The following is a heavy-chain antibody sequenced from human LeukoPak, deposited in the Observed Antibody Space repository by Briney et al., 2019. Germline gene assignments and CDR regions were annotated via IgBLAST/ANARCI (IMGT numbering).Heavy chain of an antibody. CDR3: ARTIPNNYYGSSGYYGDAFDI. D-gene: IGHD3-22*01. Sequence: SVKVSCKASGGTFSSYAISWVRQAPGQGLEWMGGIIPIFGTANYAQKFQGRVTITTDESTSTAYMELSSLRSEDTAVYYCARTIPNNYYGSSGYYGDAFDIWGQGTMVTVSS. V-gene: IGHV1-69*05. CDR1: GGTFSSYA. CDR2: IIPIFGTA. J-gene: IGHJ3*02.